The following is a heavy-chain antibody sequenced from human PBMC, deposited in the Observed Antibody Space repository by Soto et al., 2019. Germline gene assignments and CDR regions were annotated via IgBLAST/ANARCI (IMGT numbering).Heavy chain of an antibody. Sequence: GESLKISCAASGFTFSSYAMSWVRQAPGKGLEWVSAISGSGGSTYYADSVKGRFTISRDNSKNTLYLQMNSLRAEDTAVYYCAKGQITVLRFLEWLYFDYWGQGTLVTVSS. CDR1: GFTFSSYA. CDR3: AKGQITVLRFLEWLYFDY. V-gene: IGHV3-23*01. J-gene: IGHJ4*02. D-gene: IGHD3-3*01. CDR2: ISGSGGST.